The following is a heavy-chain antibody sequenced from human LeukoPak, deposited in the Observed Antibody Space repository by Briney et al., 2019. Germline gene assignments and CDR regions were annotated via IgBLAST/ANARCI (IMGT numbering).Heavy chain of an antibody. CDR1: GYSFTNYW. V-gene: IGHV5-51*01. Sequence: GESLKISCKGSGYSFTNYWIGWVRQMPGKGLEWMGIIHPGDSDTRYSPSFQGQVTISADKSISTAYLQWTSLKASDTAMYYCVGGIGIPNLNFDYWGQGTLVTVSS. CDR3: VGGIGIPNLNFDY. D-gene: IGHD1-14*01. J-gene: IGHJ4*02. CDR2: IHPGDSDT.